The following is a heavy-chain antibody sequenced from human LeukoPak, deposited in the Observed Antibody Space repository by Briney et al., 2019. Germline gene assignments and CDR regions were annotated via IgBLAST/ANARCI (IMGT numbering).Heavy chain of an antibody. CDR3: ARVVVGSVTFIAVAQYYFDY. J-gene: IGHJ4*02. CDR1: GFTFSRYG. V-gene: IGHV3-33*01. CDR2: IWYDGKNDQ. Sequence: GGSLRLSCAVSGFTFSRYGMHWIRQAPGKGMEWVAFIWYDGKNDQEYAESVKGRFTISRDNAKNSLYLQMNSLRAEDTAVYYCARVVVGSVTFIAVAQYYFDYWGQGTLVTVSS. D-gene: IGHD6-19*01.